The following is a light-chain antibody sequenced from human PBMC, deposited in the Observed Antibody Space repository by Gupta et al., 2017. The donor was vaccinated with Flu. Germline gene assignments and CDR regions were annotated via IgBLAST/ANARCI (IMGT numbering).Light chain of an antibody. Sequence: QSVLTQPPSASETPGQMVTISCSGSSSNIGSNTVNWYQQLPGTAPKVLIYTNNQRPSGVPDRFSGSKSGTSASLAISGLQSEDEADYYCAAWDDSLNGYVFGTGIKVTVL. CDR1: SSNIGSNT. CDR3: AAWDDSLNGYV. J-gene: IGLJ1*01. CDR2: TNN. V-gene: IGLV1-44*01.